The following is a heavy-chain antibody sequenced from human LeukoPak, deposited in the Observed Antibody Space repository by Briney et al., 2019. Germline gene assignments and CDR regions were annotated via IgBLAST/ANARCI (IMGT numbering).Heavy chain of an antibody. CDR1: GGTFISYA. CDR3: AREFGIAAAGGPYYYGMDV. V-gene: IGHV1-69*13. Sequence: SVKVSCKASGGTFISYAISWVRQAPGQGLEWMGGIIPIFGTANYAQKFQGRVTITADESTSTAYMELSSLRSEDTAVYYCAREFGIAAAGGPYYYGMDVWGQGTAVTVSS. D-gene: IGHD6-13*01. J-gene: IGHJ6*02. CDR2: IIPIFGTA.